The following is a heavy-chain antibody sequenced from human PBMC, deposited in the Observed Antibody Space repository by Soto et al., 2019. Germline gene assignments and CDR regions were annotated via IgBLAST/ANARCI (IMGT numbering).Heavy chain of an antibody. V-gene: IGHV5-51*01. D-gene: IGHD2-2*01. CDR1: GYSFTSYW. CDR2: IYPGDSDT. CDR3: ARQTVVPAAVYYYYYMDV. Sequence: GESLKISCKGSGYSFTSYWIGWVRQMPGKGLEWMGIIYPGDSDTRYSPSFQGQVTISADKSISTAYLQWSSLKASDTAMYYCARQTVVPAAVYYYYYMDVWGKGTTVTVSS. J-gene: IGHJ6*03.